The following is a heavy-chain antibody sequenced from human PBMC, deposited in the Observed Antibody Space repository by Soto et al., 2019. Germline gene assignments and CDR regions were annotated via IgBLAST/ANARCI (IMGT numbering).Heavy chain of an antibody. CDR3: ARDGGWFGELFWFDP. Sequence: QVQLVQSGAEVKKPGASVKVSCKASGYTFTSYGISWVRQAPGQGLEWMGWISAYNGNTNYAQKLQGRVTMTTDTSXXTDYMELRSLRSDDTAVYYCARDGGWFGELFWFDPWGQGTLVTVSS. V-gene: IGHV1-18*01. J-gene: IGHJ5*02. CDR1: GYTFTSYG. D-gene: IGHD3-10*01. CDR2: ISAYNGNT.